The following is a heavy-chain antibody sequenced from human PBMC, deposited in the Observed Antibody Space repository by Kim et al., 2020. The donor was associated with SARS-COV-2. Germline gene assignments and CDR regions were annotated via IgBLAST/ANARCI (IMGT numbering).Heavy chain of an antibody. J-gene: IGHJ4*02. V-gene: IGHV1-69*13. Sequence: SVKVSCKASGGTFSSYAISWVRQAPGQGLEWMGGIIPIFGTANYAQKFQGRVTITADESTSTAYMELSSLRSEDTAVYYCARVRVREIMGATTSELDYWGQGTLVTVSS. CDR1: GGTFSSYA. CDR2: IIPIFGTA. CDR3: ARVRVREIMGATTSELDY. D-gene: IGHD1-26*01.